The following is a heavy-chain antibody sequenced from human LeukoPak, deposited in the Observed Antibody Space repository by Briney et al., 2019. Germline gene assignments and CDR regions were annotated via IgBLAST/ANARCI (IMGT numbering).Heavy chain of an antibody. CDR1: GASMTTYY. CDR3: ARITDRTIFGEIMHGFDI. V-gene: IGHV4-59*08. Sequence: SETLFLTCTASGASMTTYYWSWIRQPPGKGLELVAYIYSSGSTNYTPSLKSRLTISIDTSKKQFSLKMSSVTAADTAVYYCARITDRTIFGEIMHGFDIWGQGTPVTVSS. CDR2: IYSSGST. J-gene: IGHJ3*02. D-gene: IGHD3-3*01.